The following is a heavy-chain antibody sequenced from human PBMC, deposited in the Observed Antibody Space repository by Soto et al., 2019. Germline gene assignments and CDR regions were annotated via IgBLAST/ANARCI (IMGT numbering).Heavy chain of an antibody. CDR2: IIPIFGTA. Sequence: SVKVSCKASGGTFSSYAISWVRRAPGQGLEWMGGIIPIFGTANYAQKFQGRVTITADESTSTAYMELSSLRSEDTAVYYCARGYSGYDSSYYYGMDVWGQGTTVTVSS. D-gene: IGHD5-12*01. CDR1: GGTFSSYA. V-gene: IGHV1-69*13. CDR3: ARGYSGYDSSYYYGMDV. J-gene: IGHJ6*02.